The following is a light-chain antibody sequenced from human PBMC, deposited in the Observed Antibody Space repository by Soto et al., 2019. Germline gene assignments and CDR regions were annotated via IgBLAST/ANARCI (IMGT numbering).Light chain of an antibody. Sequence: VMAQGQSILSGSPGERATLSCRASHSVGSNLAWYQQIPGQAPRLLIYGASTRATGVPARFSGSGSATQFTLTISTLQSVGLGFYYSYQYNQWTVAFGAGTKVDIK. CDR2: GAS. V-gene: IGKV3-15*01. CDR3: YQYNQWTVA. J-gene: IGKJ4*02. CDR1: HSVGSN.